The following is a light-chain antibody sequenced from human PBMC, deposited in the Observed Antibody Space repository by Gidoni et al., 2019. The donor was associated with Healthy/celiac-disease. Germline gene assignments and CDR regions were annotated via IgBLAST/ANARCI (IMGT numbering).Light chain of an antibody. CDR1: PVISNY. CDR2: SAS. CDR3: QKYNSAPLT. V-gene: IGKV1-27*01. J-gene: IGKJ4*01. Sequence: DIQMHQSPSSLSASVGDRVTIPCRASPVISNYLAWYQQKPGKVPKLLIFSASTLQSGVPSRFSGSGSGTDFTLTISSLQPEDVATYYCQKYNSAPLTFGGGTKVEIK.